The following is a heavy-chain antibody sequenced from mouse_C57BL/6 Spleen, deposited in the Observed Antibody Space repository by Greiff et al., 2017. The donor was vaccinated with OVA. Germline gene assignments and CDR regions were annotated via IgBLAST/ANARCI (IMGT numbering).Heavy chain of an antibody. CDR3: ARRYYGSRYYAMDY. D-gene: IGHD1-1*01. V-gene: IGHV5-12*01. J-gene: IGHJ4*01. CDR2: ISNGGGST. Sequence: DVMLVESGGGLVQPGGSLKLSCAASGFTFSDYYMYWVRQTPEKRLEWVAYISNGGGSTYYPDTVKGRFTISRDNAKNTLYLQMSRLKSEDTAMYYCARRYYGSRYYAMDYWGQGTSVTVSS. CDR1: GFTFSDYY.